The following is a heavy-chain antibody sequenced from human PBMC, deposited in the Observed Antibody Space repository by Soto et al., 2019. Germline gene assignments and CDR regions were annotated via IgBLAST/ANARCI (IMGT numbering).Heavy chain of an antibody. V-gene: IGHV3-30-3*01. Sequence: GGSLRLSCAASGFTFNTYAMHWVRQAPGKGLEWVAVISYNGGDKYSADSVKGRFTISRDNFQDTLYLQMNSLRSEDTAVYYSARGWGNTADYYFDYWGQGTLVTVSS. J-gene: IGHJ4*02. CDR1: GFTFNTYA. CDR3: ARGWGNTADYYFDY. CDR2: ISYNGGDK. D-gene: IGHD3-16*01.